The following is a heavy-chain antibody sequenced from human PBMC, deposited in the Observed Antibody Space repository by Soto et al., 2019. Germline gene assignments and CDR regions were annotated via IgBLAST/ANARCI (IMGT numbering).Heavy chain of an antibody. J-gene: IGHJ5*02. Sequence: QVQLQESGPGLVKPSQTLSLTCTVSGGSISSGDYYWSWFRQPPGKGLEWIGYIYHSGYTYYNPSLQSRVIISVDTSKNQFSLKLTFVTAADTAVHFCARVGHPTPVVGGDWFDPWGQGTLVTVSS. D-gene: IGHD2-15*01. V-gene: IGHV4-30-4*01. CDR1: GGSISSGDYY. CDR2: IYHSGYT. CDR3: ARVGHPTPVVGGDWFDP.